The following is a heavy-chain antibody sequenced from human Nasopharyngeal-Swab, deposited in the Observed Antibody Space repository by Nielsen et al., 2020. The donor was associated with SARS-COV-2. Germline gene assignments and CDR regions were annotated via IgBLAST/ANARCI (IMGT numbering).Heavy chain of an antibody. Sequence: GSLRLSCTVSGGSINSSSYYWGWIRQPPGKGLEWTGSIYYSGSTYYNPSLESRVTISVDTSKNQFSLKLSSVTAADTAVYYCAISGWYYAFDIWGQGTMVTVSS. CDR1: GGSINSSSYY. V-gene: IGHV4-39*07. CDR3: AISGWYYAFDI. D-gene: IGHD6-19*01. CDR2: IYYSGST. J-gene: IGHJ3*02.